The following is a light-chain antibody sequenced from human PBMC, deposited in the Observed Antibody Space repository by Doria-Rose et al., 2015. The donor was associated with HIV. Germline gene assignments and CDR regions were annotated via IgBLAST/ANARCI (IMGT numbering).Light chain of an antibody. CDR2: DGS. J-gene: IGKJ1*01. V-gene: IGKV3-20*01. Sequence: TQSPGTLSLSPGERATLSCRASQSFSSTYLAWYQQKHGQAPSLLIYDGSTRDTGIPDRFSASGSGTDFTLTINRLEPEDFALYYCHQYGTSWTFGQGTKVEI. CDR1: QSFSSTY. CDR3: HQYGTSWT.